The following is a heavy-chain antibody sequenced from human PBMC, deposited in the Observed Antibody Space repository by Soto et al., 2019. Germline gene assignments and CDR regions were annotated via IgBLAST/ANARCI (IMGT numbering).Heavy chain of an antibody. CDR3: AKARAGGYYYYIDV. CDR1: GFTFSSYA. CDR2: ISGSGGST. Sequence: EVQLLESGGGLVQPGGSLRLSCAASGFTFSSYAMSWVRQAPGKGLEWVSAISGSGGSTYYADSVKGRFTISRDNSKNTLYLQMTSLRAEDTAVYYCAKARAGGYYYYIDVWGKGTTVTVSS. V-gene: IGHV3-23*01. J-gene: IGHJ6*03.